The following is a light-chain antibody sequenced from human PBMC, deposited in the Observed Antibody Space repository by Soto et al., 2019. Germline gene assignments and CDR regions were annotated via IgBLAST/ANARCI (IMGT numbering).Light chain of an antibody. CDR2: AAS. CDR1: QGISNY. J-gene: IGKJ2*01. Sequence: DIQLTQSPSSLSASVGDRVTITCRASQGISNYLAWYQQAPGKVPKLLIFAASTLHSGVPSRFSGSGSGTEFTLTISSLQPEDVATYYCQKYNGGPFTFGQGTKLEIK. V-gene: IGKV1-27*01. CDR3: QKYNGGPFT.